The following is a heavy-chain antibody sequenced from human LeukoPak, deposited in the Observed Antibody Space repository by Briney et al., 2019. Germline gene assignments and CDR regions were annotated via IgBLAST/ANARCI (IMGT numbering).Heavy chain of an antibody. CDR2: INPNSGGT. J-gene: IGHJ6*03. D-gene: IGHD2-2*01. CDR1: GYTFTGYY. Sequence: ASVKVSCKPSGYTFTGYYMHRVRQAPGQGLEWMGWINPNSGGTNYAQKSQGRVTMTRDTSISTAYMELSRLRSDDTAVYYCARDPSLYCSSTSCYGDYYYYMDVWGKGTTVTVSS. CDR3: ARDPSLYCSSTSCYGDYYYYMDV. V-gene: IGHV1-2*02.